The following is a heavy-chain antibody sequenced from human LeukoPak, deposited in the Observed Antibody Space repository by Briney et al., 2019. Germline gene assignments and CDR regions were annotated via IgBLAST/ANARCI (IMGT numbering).Heavy chain of an antibody. J-gene: IGHJ4*02. V-gene: IGHV3-23*01. CDR2: ISGSGGST. Sequence: GGSLRLSCAASGFTFSSYAMSWVRQAPGKGLEWVSAISGSGGSTYYAASVKGRFTISRDNSKNTLYLPMNSLRAEDTAVYYCAKDRAAASERVDYWGQGTLVTVSS. CDR1: GFTFSSYA. CDR3: AKDRAAASERVDY. D-gene: IGHD6-13*01.